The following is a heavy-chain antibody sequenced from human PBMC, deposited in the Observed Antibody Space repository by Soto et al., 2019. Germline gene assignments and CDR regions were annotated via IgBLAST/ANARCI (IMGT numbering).Heavy chain of an antibody. CDR2: IYYSGST. CDR1: GGSISSSSYY. V-gene: IGHV4-39*01. CDR3: ASDIVVVPAAPGTLDY. Sequence: PSETLSLTCTVSGGSISSSSYYWGWIRQPPGKGLEWIGSIYYSGSTYYNPSLKSRVTISVDTSKNQFSLKLSSVTAADTAVYYCASDIVVVPAAPGTLDYWGQGTLVTVSS. D-gene: IGHD2-2*01. J-gene: IGHJ4*02.